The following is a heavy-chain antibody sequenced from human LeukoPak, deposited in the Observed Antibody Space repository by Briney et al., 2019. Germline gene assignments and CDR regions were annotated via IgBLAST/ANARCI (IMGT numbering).Heavy chain of an antibody. D-gene: IGHD6-19*01. Sequence: SETLSLTCAVSGYSISSGYYWGWIRQPPGKGLGWIGSIYHSGSTYYNPSLKSRVTISVDTSKNHFSLELSSATAADTAVYYCASDASSGWFDYWGQGTLVTVSS. V-gene: IGHV4-38-2*01. J-gene: IGHJ5*01. CDR2: IYHSGST. CDR1: GYSISSGYY. CDR3: ASDASSGWFDY.